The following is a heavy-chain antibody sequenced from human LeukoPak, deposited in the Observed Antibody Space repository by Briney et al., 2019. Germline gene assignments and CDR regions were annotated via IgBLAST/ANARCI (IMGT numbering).Heavy chain of an antibody. Sequence: PSETLSLTCTVSGASIGLYYWSWFRQPAGKGLEWIGRIYTSGTSNYSPSLKSRVTMSLDLSKNQLSLKLNSVTAADTAVYYCARDRAVPHYYYGMDVWGQGTTVTVSS. CDR1: GASIGLYY. V-gene: IGHV4-4*07. CDR3: ARDRAVPHYYYGMDV. CDR2: IYTSGTS. D-gene: IGHD6-19*01. J-gene: IGHJ6*02.